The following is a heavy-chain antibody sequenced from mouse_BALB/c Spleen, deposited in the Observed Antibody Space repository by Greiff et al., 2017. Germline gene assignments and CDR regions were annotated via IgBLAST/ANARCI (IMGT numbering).Heavy chain of an antibody. CDR1: GYSITSDYA. V-gene: IGHV3-2*02. CDR2: ISYSGST. J-gene: IGHJ3*01. Sequence: EVQLQESGPGLVKPSQSLSLTCTVTGYSITSDYAWNWIRQFPGNKLEWMGYISYSGSTSYNPSLKSRISITRDTSKNQFFLQLNSVTTEDTATYYCARFDYGNYHFAYWGQGTLVTVSA. CDR3: ARFDYGNYHFAY. D-gene: IGHD2-1*01.